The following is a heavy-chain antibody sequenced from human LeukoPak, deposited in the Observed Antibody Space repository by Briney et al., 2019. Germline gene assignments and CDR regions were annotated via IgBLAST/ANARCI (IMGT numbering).Heavy chain of an antibody. V-gene: IGHV3-30-3*01. CDR1: GFTFSSYA. CDR2: ISYDGSNK. Sequence: GGSLRLSCAASGFTFSSYAMHWVRQAPGKGLEWVAVISYDGSNKYYADSVKGRFTISRDNSKNTLYLQMNSLRAEDTAVYYCARAPHSSSWYLDYWGQGTLVTVSS. D-gene: IGHD6-13*01. J-gene: IGHJ4*02. CDR3: ARAPHSSSWYLDY.